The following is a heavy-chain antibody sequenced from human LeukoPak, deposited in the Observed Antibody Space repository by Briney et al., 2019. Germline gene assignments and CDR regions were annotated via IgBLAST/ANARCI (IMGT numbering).Heavy chain of an antibody. Sequence: GGSLRLSCAASGFTFSDHCMDWVRQAPGKGLEWVGRSRNKANSYTTEYAASVKGRFTVSRDDSKNSLYLQMNNLRTEDSAVYYCARAGSASSGYYWPFDHWGQGTVVAVSS. V-gene: IGHV3-72*01. J-gene: IGHJ4*02. D-gene: IGHD3-22*01. CDR3: ARAGSASSGYYWPFDH. CDR2: SRNKANSYTT. CDR1: GFTFSDHC.